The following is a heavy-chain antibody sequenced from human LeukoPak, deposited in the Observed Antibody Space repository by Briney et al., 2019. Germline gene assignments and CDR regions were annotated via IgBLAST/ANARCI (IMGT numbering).Heavy chain of an antibody. Sequence: SETLSLTCTVSGGSISSYYWSWIRQPPGKGLEWIGYIYYSGSTNYNPSLKSRVTISVDTSKNQFSLKLSSVTAADTAVYYCASSPFYDFWSGYLPPFDYWGQGTLVTVSS. CDR3: ASSPFYDFWSGYLPPFDY. CDR1: GGSISSYY. D-gene: IGHD3-3*01. V-gene: IGHV4-59*01. J-gene: IGHJ4*02. CDR2: IYYSGST.